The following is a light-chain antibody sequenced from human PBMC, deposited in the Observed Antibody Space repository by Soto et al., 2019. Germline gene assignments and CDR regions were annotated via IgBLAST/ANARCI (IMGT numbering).Light chain of an antibody. CDR2: GTS. J-gene: IGKJ1*01. V-gene: IGKV3-20*01. Sequence: EIVLTQSPGTLSLSPGERATLSCRASLSVASAYLAWYQHKPGQSPRLLIYGTSSRATGIPDRFSGSGSGTDFTLTISRLEPEDFAVYYCQQYGSSWWTFGQGTKVEAK. CDR3: QQYGSSWWT. CDR1: LSVASAY.